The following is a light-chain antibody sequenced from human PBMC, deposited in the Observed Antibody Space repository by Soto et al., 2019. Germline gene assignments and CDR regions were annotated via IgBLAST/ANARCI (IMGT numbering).Light chain of an antibody. Sequence: QLTESASSRAASVGHRGTITCRASQSISSYLAWYQQKPGKAPKLLIYEASSLKSGVPSRFSGSGSGTDFTLTISSLQPDDFATYYCQHCYSYSQAFGRGTKVDIK. J-gene: IGKJ4*01. CDR3: QHCYSYSQA. V-gene: IGKV1-5*03. CDR1: QSISSY. CDR2: EAS.